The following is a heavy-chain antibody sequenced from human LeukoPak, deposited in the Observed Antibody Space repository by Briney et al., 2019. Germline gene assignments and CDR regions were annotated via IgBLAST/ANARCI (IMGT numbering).Heavy chain of an antibody. CDR1: GFTFSSYS. Sequence: GGSLRLSCAASGFTFSSYSMNWVRQAPGKGLEGVSYISSSSTIYYADSVKGRFTISRDNAKNSLYLQMNTLRAEDTAVYYCVRDGAVVTSGSYPWRYFQYWGLGTLVTVSS. J-gene: IGHJ1*01. CDR3: VRDGAVVTSGSYPWRYFQY. V-gene: IGHV3-48*01. D-gene: IGHD3-10*01. CDR2: ISSSSTI.